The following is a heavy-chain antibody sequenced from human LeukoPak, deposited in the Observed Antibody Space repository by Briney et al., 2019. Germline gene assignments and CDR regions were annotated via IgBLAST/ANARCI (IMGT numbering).Heavy chain of an antibody. CDR2: IYYSGTT. J-gene: IGHJ4*02. CDR3: ARDLGPAYGETGDFDY. V-gene: IGHV4-39*07. Sequence: SETQSLTCTVSGDSISSSLYYWGWIRQPPGKGLEWIGNIYYSGTTYYNPSLKSRVTMSVDTSKNQFSLSLYSVTAADTAVYYCARDLGPAYGETGDFDYWGQGTLVTVSS. CDR1: GDSISSSLYY. D-gene: IGHD4-17*01.